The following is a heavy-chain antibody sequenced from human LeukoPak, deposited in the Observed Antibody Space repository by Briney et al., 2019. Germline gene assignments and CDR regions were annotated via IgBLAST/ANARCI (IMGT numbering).Heavy chain of an antibody. J-gene: IGHJ4*02. D-gene: IGHD3-22*01. CDR2: ISGSGGST. CDR3: AKDSSGYHYAGPFDY. V-gene: IGHV3-23*01. CDR1: GFTLSSYG. Sequence: GGTLRLSCAASGFTLSSYGMSWVRQAPGKGLEWVSAISGSGGSTYYADSVKGRFTISRDNFRNTLYLQMNSLRAEDTAVYYRAKDSSGYHYAGPFDYWGQGTLVTVSS.